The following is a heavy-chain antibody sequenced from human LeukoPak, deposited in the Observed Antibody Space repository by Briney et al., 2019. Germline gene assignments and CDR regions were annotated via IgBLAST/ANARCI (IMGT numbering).Heavy chain of an antibody. CDR3: ARERWYFDY. CDR2: ISGSGGST. CDR1: GFTFSSYG. V-gene: IGHV3-23*01. Sequence: GGSLRLSCAASGFTFSSYGMSWGPQAPGKGLERVSGISGSGGSTYYADSVKGRFTISRDNSKNTLYLQMNSLRAEDTAVYCCARERWYFDYWGQGTLVTVSS. D-gene: IGHD2-15*01. J-gene: IGHJ4*02.